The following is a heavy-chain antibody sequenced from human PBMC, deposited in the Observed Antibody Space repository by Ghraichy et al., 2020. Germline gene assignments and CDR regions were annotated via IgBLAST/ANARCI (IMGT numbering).Heavy chain of an antibody. D-gene: IGHD3-3*01. CDR3: ARYLGGGDFGSGYWQRSWYFDL. Sequence: SETLSLTCTVSGGSISSYYWGWIRQPPGKGLEWIGYIYYSGSTNYNPSLKSRVTISVDTSKNQFSLKLSSVTAADTAVYYCARYLGGGDFGSGYWQRSWYFDLWGRGTLVTVSS. J-gene: IGHJ2*01. V-gene: IGHV4-59*01. CDR1: GGSISSYY. CDR2: IYYSGST.